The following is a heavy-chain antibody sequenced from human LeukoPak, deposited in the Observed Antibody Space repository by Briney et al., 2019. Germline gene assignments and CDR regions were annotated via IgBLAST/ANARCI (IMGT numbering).Heavy chain of an antibody. J-gene: IGHJ4*02. CDR2: IKSDGSSA. Sequence: GGSLRLSCAASGFPFSHSAMSWVRQAPGKGLVWVSLIKSDGSSAMYADSVKGRFSISRDNAKNTLYLQMNSLRAEDTAVYFCAREVASAAFDYWGQGTPVTVSS. CDR3: AREVASAAFDY. V-gene: IGHV3-74*03. D-gene: IGHD5-12*01. CDR1: GFPFSHSA.